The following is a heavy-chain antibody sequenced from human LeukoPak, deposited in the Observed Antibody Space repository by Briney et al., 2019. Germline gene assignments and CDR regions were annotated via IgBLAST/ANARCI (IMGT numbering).Heavy chain of an antibody. CDR2: IYYGGST. CDR1: GGSLSSSSYY. J-gene: IGHJ4*02. Sequence: SETLSLTCTVSGGSLSSSSYYWGWIRQPPGKGLEWIGSIYYGGSTYYNPSLKSRVTISVDTSKNQFSLKLSSVTAADTAVYYCARRWWDGYSSGGLFDYWGQQTLVTVSS. D-gene: IGHD5-24*01. V-gene: IGHV4-39*01. CDR3: ARRWWDGYSSGGLFDY.